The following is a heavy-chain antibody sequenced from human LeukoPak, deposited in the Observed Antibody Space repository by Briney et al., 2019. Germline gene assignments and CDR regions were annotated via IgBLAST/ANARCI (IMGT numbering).Heavy chain of an antibody. V-gene: IGHV3-74*01. CDR1: GFTFSSYW. CDR3: ARGRPHGNDY. Sequence: PGGSLRLSCAASGFTFSSYWMNWVRQAPGKGLVWVSRIASDGSSTTYADSVKGRFSISRDIAKNTLYLQMNSLRVEDTAVYYCARGRPHGNDYWGQGTLVTVSS. CDR2: IASDGSST. D-gene: IGHD4-23*01. J-gene: IGHJ4*02.